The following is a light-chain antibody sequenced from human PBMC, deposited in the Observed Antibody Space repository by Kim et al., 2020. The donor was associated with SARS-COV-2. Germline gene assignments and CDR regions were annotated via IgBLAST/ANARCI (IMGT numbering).Light chain of an antibody. CDR1: QSISSY. CDR2: ASS. CDR3: QQSYSSPFT. J-gene: IGKJ4*01. V-gene: IGKV1-39*01. Sequence: ASVGDRVTITCRASQSISSYLNWYQQKPGKAPKLLIYASSSLQSGVPSRFSGSGSGTDFTLTISSLQPEDFATYYCQQSYSSPFTFGGGTKVDIK.